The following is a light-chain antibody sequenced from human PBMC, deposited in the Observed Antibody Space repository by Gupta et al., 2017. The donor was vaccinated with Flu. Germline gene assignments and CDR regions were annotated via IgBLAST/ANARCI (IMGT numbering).Light chain of an antibody. CDR3: QLEDNLPRS. CDR1: QDISKY. CDR2: DAS. J-gene: IGKJ1*01. Sequence: EIQMTQSPSSLSASVGDRVTITCQASQDISKYLNSYQQKPGKAPKLLIYDASKVETAVPSTFSGSRSGTNFTFTISSRQPEDLATYYCQLEDNLPRSFGQRTKVEIK. V-gene: IGKV1-33*01.